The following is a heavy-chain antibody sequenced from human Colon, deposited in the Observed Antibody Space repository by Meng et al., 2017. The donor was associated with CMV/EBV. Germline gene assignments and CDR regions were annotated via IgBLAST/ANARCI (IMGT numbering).Heavy chain of an antibody. CDR2: IKQDGSEK. Sequence: GGSLRLSCAASGFTFSSYWMSWVRQAPGKGLEWVANIKQDGSEKYYVDSVKGRFTISRDNAKNTLYLQMNSLRAEDTAVYYCAKDAYNQNFDYWGQGTLVTVSS. J-gene: IGHJ4*02. CDR3: AKDAYNQNFDY. D-gene: IGHD1-1*01. V-gene: IGHV3-7*01. CDR1: GFTFSSYW.